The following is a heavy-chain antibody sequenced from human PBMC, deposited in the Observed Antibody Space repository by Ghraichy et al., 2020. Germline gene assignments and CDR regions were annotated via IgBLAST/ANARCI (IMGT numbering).Heavy chain of an antibody. D-gene: IGHD3-9*01. CDR1: GFTFSSYG. V-gene: IGHV3-30*02. CDR2: IRYDGSNK. Sequence: GESLNISCAASGFTFSSYGMHWVRQAPGKGLEWVAFIRYDGSNKYYADSVKGRFTISRDNSKNTLYLQMNSLRAEDTAVYYCAKDAGENFDWLPSSFDYWGQGTLVTVSS. CDR3: AKDAGENFDWLPSSFDY. J-gene: IGHJ4*02.